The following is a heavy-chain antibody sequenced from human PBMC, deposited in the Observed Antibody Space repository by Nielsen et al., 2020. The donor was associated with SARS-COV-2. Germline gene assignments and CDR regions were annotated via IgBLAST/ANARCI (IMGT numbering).Heavy chain of an antibody. D-gene: IGHD6-25*01. CDR3: ARDQDGGAATSNWYFDL. V-gene: IGHV3-21*01. Sequence: GGSLRLSCESSGFTFSSHSMTWVRQGPGKGLEYISTISDTSSYIYYADSVRGRFTVSRDNAENSLYLQMNSLRDEDTAVYYCARDQDGGAATSNWYFDLWGRGTLVIVSS. CDR1: GFTFSSHS. J-gene: IGHJ2*01. CDR2: ISDTSSYI.